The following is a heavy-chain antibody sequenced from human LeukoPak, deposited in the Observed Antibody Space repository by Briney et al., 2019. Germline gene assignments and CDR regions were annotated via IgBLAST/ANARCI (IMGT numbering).Heavy chain of an antibody. D-gene: IGHD1-26*01. V-gene: IGHV3-74*01. Sequence: GGSLRLSCAASGFTFSSYWMHWVRQAPGKGLVWVSRINSDGSSTSYADPVKGRFTISRDNAKNTLYLQMNSLRVEDTAVYYCARAYSERYGLGYYYMDLWGKGTTVTVSS. CDR3: ARAYSERYGLGYYYMDL. J-gene: IGHJ6*03. CDR1: GFTFSSYW. CDR2: INSDGSST.